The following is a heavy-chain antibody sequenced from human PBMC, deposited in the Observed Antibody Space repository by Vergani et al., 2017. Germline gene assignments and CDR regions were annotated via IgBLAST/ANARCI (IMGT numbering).Heavy chain of an antibody. D-gene: IGHD2-2*01. V-gene: IGHV3-30*02. Sequence: VQLVESGGGLVQPGGSLRLSCAASGFTFSSYGMHWVRQAPGKGLEWVAFIRYDGSNKYYADSVKGRFTISRDNSKNTLYLQMNSLRAEDTAVYYCARNADCSSTSCYVYYYYYYMDVWGKGTTVTVSS. CDR3: ARNADCSSTSCYVYYYYYYMDV. J-gene: IGHJ6*03. CDR1: GFTFSSYG. CDR2: IRYDGSNK.